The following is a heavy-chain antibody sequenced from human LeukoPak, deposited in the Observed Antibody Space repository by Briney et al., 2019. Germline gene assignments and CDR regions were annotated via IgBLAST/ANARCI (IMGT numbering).Heavy chain of an antibody. CDR1: GGSISSGGYY. D-gene: IGHD3-22*01. V-gene: IGHV4-31*03. CDR3: ARGHYDSSGYCFDY. Sequence: KSSQTLSLTCTVSGGSISSGGYYWSWIRQHPGKGLEWIGYIYYSGSIYYNPSLKSRVTISVDTSKNQFSLKLSSVTAADTAVYYCARGHYDSSGYCFDYWGQGTLVTVSS. J-gene: IGHJ4*02. CDR2: IYYSGSI.